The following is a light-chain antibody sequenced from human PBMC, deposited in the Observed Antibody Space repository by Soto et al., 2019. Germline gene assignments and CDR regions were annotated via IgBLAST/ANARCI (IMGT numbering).Light chain of an antibody. CDR2: DVS. J-gene: IGLJ1*01. CDR1: SSDVGGYDY. CDR3: NSYTSSSTHV. Sequence: QSALTQPASVSGSPGQSITISCTGTSSDVGGYDYVSWFQQHPGQAPKLVIYDVSHRPSGVSIRFSGSKSGNTASLTISGLQAEDEADYYCNSYTSSSTHVFGNGTTVTVL. V-gene: IGLV2-14*01.